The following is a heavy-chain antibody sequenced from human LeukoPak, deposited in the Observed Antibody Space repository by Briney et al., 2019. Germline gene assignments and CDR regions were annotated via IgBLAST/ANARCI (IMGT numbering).Heavy chain of an antibody. CDR1: GDSLDNLY. CDR3: ARSFGWYALDV. V-gene: IGHV4-34*01. J-gene: IGHJ4*02. D-gene: IGHD6-19*01. Sequence: PSETLSLTCAVYGDSLDNLYWSWVRQSPGKGLEWIGEVKVGGDTKHNPSLKSRVTMAADTSRNQFSLRLTFVTAADTAIYYCARSFGWYALDVWGQGALVTVSS. CDR2: VKVGGDT.